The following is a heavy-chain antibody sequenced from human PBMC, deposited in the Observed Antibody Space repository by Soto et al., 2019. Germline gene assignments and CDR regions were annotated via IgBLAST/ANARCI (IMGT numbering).Heavy chain of an antibody. Sequence: PGGSLRLSCAASGFTFSSYSMNWVRQAPGKGLEWVSSISSSSSYIYYADSVKGRFTISRDNAKNSLYLQMNSLRAEDTAVYYCARSRSAWENAFDIWGQGTMVTVSS. V-gene: IGHV3-21*01. J-gene: IGHJ3*02. CDR2: ISSSSSYI. CDR1: GFTFSSYS. CDR3: ARSRSAWENAFDI. D-gene: IGHD1-26*01.